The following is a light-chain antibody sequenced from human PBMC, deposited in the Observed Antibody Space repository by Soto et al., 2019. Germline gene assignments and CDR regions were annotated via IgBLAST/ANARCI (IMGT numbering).Light chain of an antibody. Sequence: EIVMTQSPDTLSVSPGERATLSCRAGQSVSSNLAWYQQKPGQAPRLLIYVASTRATGIPARFSGSGSGTDFTLTISSLQSEDFAVYFCQQYNDWPWTFGQGTKVEIK. CDR2: VAS. V-gene: IGKV3-15*01. CDR1: QSVSSN. J-gene: IGKJ1*01. CDR3: QQYNDWPWT.